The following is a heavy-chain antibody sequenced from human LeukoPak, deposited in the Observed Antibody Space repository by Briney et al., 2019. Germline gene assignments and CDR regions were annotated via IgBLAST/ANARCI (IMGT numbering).Heavy chain of an antibody. CDR1: GFTFSSYS. V-gene: IGHV3-21*04. CDR2: ISSSSSYI. D-gene: IGHD3-9*01. J-gene: IGHJ3*02. CDR3: AKDLTDDQGAFDI. Sequence: GGSLRLSCAASGFTFSSYSMNWVRQAPGKGLKWVSSISSSSSYIYYADSVKGRFTISRDNAKNSLYLRMNSPRAEDTALYYCAKDLTDDQGAFDIWGQGTMVTVSS.